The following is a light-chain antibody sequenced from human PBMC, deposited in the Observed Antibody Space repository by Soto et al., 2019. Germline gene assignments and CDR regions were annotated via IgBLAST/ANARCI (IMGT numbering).Light chain of an antibody. V-gene: IGKV1-39*01. CDR2: SAS. CDR1: QSIDIY. Sequence: QLTQSPSSLSASVGDRVTITCRASQSIDIYLHWYQQKPEKAPKLLIYSASSSQRGVPSRFSGSGSGTDFTLTISSLQPEDSATYYCQQSYSHPTFGQGTKVEVK. CDR3: QQSYSHPT. J-gene: IGKJ1*01.